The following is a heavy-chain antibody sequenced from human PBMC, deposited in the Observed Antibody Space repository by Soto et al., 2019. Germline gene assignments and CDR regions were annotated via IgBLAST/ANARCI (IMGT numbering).Heavy chain of an antibody. V-gene: IGHV3-30*18. Sequence: QVQLVESGGGVVQPGRSLRLSCAASGFTFSSYGMHWVRQAPGKGLEWVAVISYDGSNKYYADSVKGRFTISRDNSKNTLYLQMNSLRAEDTAVYYCAKEGPPIAVAAPAMAVWGQGTTVTVSS. CDR1: GFTFSSYG. J-gene: IGHJ6*02. D-gene: IGHD6-19*01. CDR2: ISYDGSNK. CDR3: AKEGPPIAVAAPAMAV.